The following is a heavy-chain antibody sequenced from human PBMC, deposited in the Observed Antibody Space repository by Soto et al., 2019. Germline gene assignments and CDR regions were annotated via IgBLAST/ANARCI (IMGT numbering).Heavy chain of an antibody. CDR2: ISGSGGST. D-gene: IGHD5-12*01. CDR1: GFTFSSYA. V-gene: IGHV3-23*01. CDR3: AKGGTGYSGYDQVEAWAKFSYYYYYYMDV. J-gene: IGHJ6*03. Sequence: QPGGSLRLSCAASGFTFSSYAMSWVRQAPGKGLEWVSAISGSGGSTYYADSVKGRFTISRDNSKNTLYLQMNSLRAEDTAVYYCAKGGTGYSGYDQVEAWAKFSYYYYYYMDVWGKGTTVTVSS.